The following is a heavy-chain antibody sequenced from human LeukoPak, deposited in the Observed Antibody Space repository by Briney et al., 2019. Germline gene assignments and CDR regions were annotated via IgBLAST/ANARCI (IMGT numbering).Heavy chain of an antibody. CDR3: ARGYSGSYYPIDY. Sequence: SETLSLTCAVYGGSFSGYYWSWIRQPPGKGLEWIGEINHSGSTNYNPSLKSRVTISVDTSKNQFSLKLSSVTAADTAVYYCARGYSGSYYPIDYWGQGTLVTVSP. D-gene: IGHD1-26*01. CDR1: GGSFSGYY. V-gene: IGHV4-34*01. J-gene: IGHJ4*02. CDR2: INHSGST.